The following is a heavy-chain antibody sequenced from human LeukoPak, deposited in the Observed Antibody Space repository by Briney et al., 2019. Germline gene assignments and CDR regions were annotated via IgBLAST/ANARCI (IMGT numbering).Heavy chain of an antibody. V-gene: IGHV4-4*07. J-gene: IGHJ4*02. CDR1: GGSISSYY. Sequence: SETLSLTCTVSGGSISSYYWNWIRQPAGKGLEWIGRSYISGSTDYNPSLKSRVTVSVDTSQNQFSLKLTSVTAADTAVYYCARDQELGFWGQGTLVTVSS. D-gene: IGHD3-10*01. CDR3: ARDQELGF. CDR2: SYISGST.